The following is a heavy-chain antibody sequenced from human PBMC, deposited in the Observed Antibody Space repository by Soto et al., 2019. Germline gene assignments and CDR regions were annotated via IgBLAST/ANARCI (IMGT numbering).Heavy chain of an antibody. Sequence: EVQLVESGGGLVQPGGSLRLSCAASGFSLSDYWMHWVRQAPGEGLVWLSRITRDGSSTNYADSVKGRFTISRDNAKNTLYQQVNSLRGEDTDVYYYARGANGYYYFDYWGQGTLVTVSS. CDR3: ARGANGYYYFDY. D-gene: IGHD5-18*01. CDR2: ITRDGSST. J-gene: IGHJ4*02. CDR1: GFSLSDYW. V-gene: IGHV3-74*01.